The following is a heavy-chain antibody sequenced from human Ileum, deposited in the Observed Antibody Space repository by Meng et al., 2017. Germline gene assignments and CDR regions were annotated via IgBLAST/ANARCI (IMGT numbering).Heavy chain of an antibody. CDR1: GFTFSTYY. V-gene: IGHV3-72*01. J-gene: IGHJ3*02. CDR3: AILGGWVGATDAFDI. D-gene: IGHD1-26*01. Sequence: GGSLRLSCAASGFTFSTYYMAWVRQAPGKGLEWVGRIRKKALSHTTEYAASVKGRFTLSRDDSKNLLYLQMNSLNTEDTAVYYCAILGGWVGATDAFDIWGHGTMVTVSS. CDR2: IRKKALSHTT.